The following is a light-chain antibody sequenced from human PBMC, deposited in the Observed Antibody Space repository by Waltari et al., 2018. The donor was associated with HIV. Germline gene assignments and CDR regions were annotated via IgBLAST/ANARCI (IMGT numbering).Light chain of an antibody. V-gene: IGLV1-44*01. CDR3: ASWDDNLNHWV. CDR2: RND. Sequence: QSVLTQTPSASRAPGQRILMSCSATQTNVGNNFVPWYQQVSGGAPQLVIYRNDQRPSGVPARFSAAKSGSTASLAIARLQSDDEAEYFCASWDDNLNHWVFGGGTKLTV. J-gene: IGLJ3*02. CDR1: QTNVGNNF.